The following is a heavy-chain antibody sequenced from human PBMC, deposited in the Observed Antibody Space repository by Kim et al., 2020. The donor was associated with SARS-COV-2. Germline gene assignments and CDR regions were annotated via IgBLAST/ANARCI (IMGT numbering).Heavy chain of an antibody. Sequence: GESLKMSCKGSGYRFTSYWIAWVRQMPGKGLEWMGIIYPGDSDTRYSPSFQGRVTISVDKSISTAYLQWSSLKASDTAMYYCARHRGGSSADASDIWGQGTMVTVSS. CDR2: IYPGDSDT. V-gene: IGHV5-51*01. CDR3: ARHRGGSSADASDI. J-gene: IGHJ3*02. D-gene: IGHD2-15*01. CDR1: GYRFTSYW.